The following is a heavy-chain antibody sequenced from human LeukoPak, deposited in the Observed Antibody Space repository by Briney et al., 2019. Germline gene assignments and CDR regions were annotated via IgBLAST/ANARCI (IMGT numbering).Heavy chain of an antibody. CDR3: ATVRPSLYYDILTGPYY. CDR2: FDPEDGET. D-gene: IGHD3-9*01. CDR1: GYTLTELS. Sequence: ASVKVSCKVSGYTLTELSMHWVRQAPGKGLEWMGGFDPEDGETIYAQKFQGRVTMTEDTSTDTAYMELSSLRPEDTAVYYCATVRPSLYYDILTGPYYWGQGTLVTVSS. V-gene: IGHV1-24*01. J-gene: IGHJ4*02.